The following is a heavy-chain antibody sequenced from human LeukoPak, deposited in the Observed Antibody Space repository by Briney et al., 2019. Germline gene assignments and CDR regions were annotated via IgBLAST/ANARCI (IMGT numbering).Heavy chain of an antibody. V-gene: IGHV1-8*01. Sequence: ASVKVSCKASGYTFTSYDINWVRHATGQGLEWMGWMNPNSGNTGYAQKFQGRVTMTRNTSISTAYMELSSLRSEDTAVYYCARWSSSWPGGWFDPWGQGTLVTVSS. CDR3: ARWSSSWPGGWFDP. CDR2: MNPNSGNT. D-gene: IGHD6-13*01. CDR1: GYTFTSYD. J-gene: IGHJ5*02.